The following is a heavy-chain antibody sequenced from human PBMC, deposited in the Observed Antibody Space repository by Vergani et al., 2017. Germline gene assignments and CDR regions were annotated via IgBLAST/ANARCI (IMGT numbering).Heavy chain of an antibody. CDR2: ISTSGNTI. V-gene: IGHV3-48*03. J-gene: IGHJ4*02. CDR1: GFTFRSYE. CDR3: AGVGSSCLDY. D-gene: IGHD6-13*01. Sequence: EVQLVESGGGLVQPGGSLRLSCTASGFTFRSYEMNWVRQAPGKGLEWVSDISTSGNTIYYADSVKGRFTISRDNAKKSLYLQMNSLRAEDTAVYYCAGVGSSCLDYWGQGTLVTVSS.